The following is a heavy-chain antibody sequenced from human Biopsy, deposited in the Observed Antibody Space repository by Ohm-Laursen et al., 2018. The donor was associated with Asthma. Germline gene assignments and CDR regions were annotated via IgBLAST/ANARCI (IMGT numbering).Heavy chain of an antibody. CDR3: ARGDTGGWSQYYFDY. Sequence: SQTLSLTCTVSYGSITSGGYYWTWIRQHPGKGLEWIGFIYYSGSTYYNPSLKSRVSISIDTSKNQFSLKLSSVTAADTAVYYCARGDTGGWSQYYFDYWGQGTLVTVSS. D-gene: IGHD2-8*02. V-gene: IGHV4-31*03. CDR1: YGSITSGGYY. CDR2: IYYSGST. J-gene: IGHJ4*02.